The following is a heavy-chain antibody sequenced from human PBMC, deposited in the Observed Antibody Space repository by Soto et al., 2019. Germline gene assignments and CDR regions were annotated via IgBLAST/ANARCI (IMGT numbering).Heavy chain of an antibody. V-gene: IGHV3-30-3*01. D-gene: IGHD1-26*01. CDR2: ISYDGSNK. CDR3: ARDRGPSSPYYYNGMDV. J-gene: IGHJ6*02. Sequence: PGGFLRLSCAASGFTFSSYAMHWVRQAPGKGLEWVAVISYDGSNKYYADSVKGRFTISRDNSKNTLYLQMNSLRAEDTAVYYCARDRGPSSPYYYNGMDVWGQGTTVTVSS. CDR1: GFTFSSYA.